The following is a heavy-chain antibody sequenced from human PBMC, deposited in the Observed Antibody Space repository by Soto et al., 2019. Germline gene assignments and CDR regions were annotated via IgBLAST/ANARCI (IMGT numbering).Heavy chain of an antibody. CDR2: IYHSGST. V-gene: IGHV4-30-2*01. J-gene: IGHJ4*02. D-gene: IGHD2-15*01. CDR1: GGSISSGGYS. Sequence: QLQLQESGSGLVKPSQTLSLTCAVSGGSISSGGYSWSWIRQPPGKGLEWIGYIYHSGSTYYNPSLKGRVTISVDRSKNQFSLKLSSVTAADTAVYYCARVDCSGGSCYANYWGQGTLVTVSS. CDR3: ARVDCSGGSCYANY.